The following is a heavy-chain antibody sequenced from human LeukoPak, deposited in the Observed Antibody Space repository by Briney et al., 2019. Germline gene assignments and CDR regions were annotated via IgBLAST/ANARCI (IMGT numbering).Heavy chain of an antibody. D-gene: IGHD3-10*01. CDR2: IDDSGST. CDR1: GASLSGYY. J-gene: IGHJ6*02. V-gene: IGHV4-34*01. CDR3: ARAGDYYGSGDPYGMDV. Sequence: PSETPSLTCAVYGASLSGYYWSWIRQPPGKGLEWIGEIDDSGSTNYSPSLKSRVTISVDTSKNQFSLKRRSVTAADTAVYYCARAGDYYGSGDPYGMDVWGQGTTVTVSS.